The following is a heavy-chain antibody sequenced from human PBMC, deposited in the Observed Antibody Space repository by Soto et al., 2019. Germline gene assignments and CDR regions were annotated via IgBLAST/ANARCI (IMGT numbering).Heavy chain of an antibody. CDR1: GGSISSGDYY. V-gene: IGHV4-30-4*01. Sequence: SETLSLTCTVSGGSISSGDYYWSWIRQPPGKGLEWIGYIYYSGSTYCNPSLKSRVTISVDTSKNQFSLKLSSVTAADTAVYYCASRDGYNWLDYWGQGTLVTVSS. D-gene: IGHD5-12*01. CDR3: ASRDGYNWLDY. CDR2: IYYSGST. J-gene: IGHJ4*02.